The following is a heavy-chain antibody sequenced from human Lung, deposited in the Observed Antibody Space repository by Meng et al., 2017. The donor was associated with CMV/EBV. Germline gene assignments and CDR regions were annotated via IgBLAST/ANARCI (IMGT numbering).Heavy chain of an antibody. Sequence: VRLVESGGGLVKPGGSLRLSCAGSGFTFSNAWMSWVRQAPGKGLEWVGRIKSKTDGETTDYTAPVKGRFTISRDDSKNTLYLQMNSLKTEDTAVYYCIWNDLGDYWGQGTLVTVSS. V-gene: IGHV3-15*01. D-gene: IGHD1-1*01. CDR1: GFTFSNAW. CDR3: IWNDLGDY. J-gene: IGHJ4*02. CDR2: IKSKTDGETT.